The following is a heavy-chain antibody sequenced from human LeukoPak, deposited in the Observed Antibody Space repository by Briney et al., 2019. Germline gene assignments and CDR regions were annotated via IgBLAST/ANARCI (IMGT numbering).Heavy chain of an antibody. CDR2: ISAYNDNT. J-gene: IGHJ4*02. V-gene: IGHV1-18*01. CDR3: ARAEGPPQVGATGERFDY. D-gene: IGHD1-26*01. CDR1: GYTFNSYG. Sequence: ASVKVSCKTSGYTFNSYGISWVRQAPGQGLEWMGWISAYNDNTNYAQKFQGRVTITADKSTSTAYMELSSLRSEDTAVYYCARAEGPPQVGATGERFDYWGQGTLVTVSS.